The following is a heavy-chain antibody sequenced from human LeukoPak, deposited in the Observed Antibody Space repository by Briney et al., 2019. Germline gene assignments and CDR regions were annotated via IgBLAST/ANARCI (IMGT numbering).Heavy chain of an antibody. D-gene: IGHD2-2*01. Sequence: NPSETLSLTCTVSGGSISSTTSYWGWIRQPPGKGLEWIGSINYSGSTYYNPSLKSRLTISVDTSKNQFSLKLSSVTAADTAVYYCASLGQCTITSCPFYYYFFYIDVWGKGTTVTVSS. CDR2: INYSGST. V-gene: IGHV4-39*01. CDR3: ASLGQCTITSCPFYYYFFYIDV. CDR1: GGSISSTTSY. J-gene: IGHJ6*03.